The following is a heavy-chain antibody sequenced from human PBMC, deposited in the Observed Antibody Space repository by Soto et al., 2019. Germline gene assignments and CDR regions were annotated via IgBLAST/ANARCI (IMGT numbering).Heavy chain of an antibody. CDR3: ARAYNYGSRDFYNHFDS. Sequence: GGSLRLSCAASGFTFSSFALSWVRQAPGKGLEWVSTISGSGTTTYYADSVKGRFTISSDNSKNTLFLQMDSLRAEDTAIYYWARAYNYGSRDFYNHFDSWGQGTLVTVSS. D-gene: IGHD3-10*01. V-gene: IGHV3-23*01. CDR1: GFTFSSFA. CDR2: ISGSGTTT. J-gene: IGHJ4*02.